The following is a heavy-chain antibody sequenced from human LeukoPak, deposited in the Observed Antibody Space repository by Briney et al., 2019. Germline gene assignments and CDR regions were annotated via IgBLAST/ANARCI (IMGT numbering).Heavy chain of an antibody. V-gene: IGHV1-18*01. J-gene: IGHJ4*02. CDR1: GGTFSSYA. CDR2: ISAYNGNT. Sequence: GASVKVSCKASGGTFSSYAISWVRQAPGQGLEWMGWISAYNGNTNYAQKFQDRVTMTTDTSTSTAYVELRSLRSDDSAVYYCARSLWSGYSSPAHFDFWGQGTLVTVSS. D-gene: IGHD3-3*01. CDR3: ARSLWSGYSSPAHFDF.